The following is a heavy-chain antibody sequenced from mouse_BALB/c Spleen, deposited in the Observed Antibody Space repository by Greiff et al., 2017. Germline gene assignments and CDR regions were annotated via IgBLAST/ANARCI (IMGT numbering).Heavy chain of an antibody. J-gene: IGHJ3*01. D-gene: IGHD2-4*01. Sequence: EVQGVESGGGLVQPGGSRKLSCAASGFTFSSFGMHWVRQAPEKGLEWVAYISSGSSTIYYADTVKGRFTISRDNPKNTLFLQMTSLRSEDTAMYYCARSTMITTGVSWFAYWGQGTLVTVSA. V-gene: IGHV5-17*02. CDR1: GFTFSSFG. CDR2: ISSGSSTI. CDR3: ARSTMITTGVSWFAY.